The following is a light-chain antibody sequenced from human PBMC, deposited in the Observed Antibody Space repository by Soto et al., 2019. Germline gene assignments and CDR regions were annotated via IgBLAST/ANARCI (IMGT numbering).Light chain of an antibody. CDR2: AVS. CDR3: SSYTTSSTLLYV. J-gene: IGLJ1*01. CDR1: SSDVGGYNY. V-gene: IGLV2-14*01. Sequence: QSALTQPASVSGSPGQSITISCTGTSSDVGGYNYVSWYQQHPGKAPKLMIHAVSNRPSGVSTRFSGSKSGNTASLTISGLQAEDEADYHCSSYTTSSTLLYVFGTGTKLTVL.